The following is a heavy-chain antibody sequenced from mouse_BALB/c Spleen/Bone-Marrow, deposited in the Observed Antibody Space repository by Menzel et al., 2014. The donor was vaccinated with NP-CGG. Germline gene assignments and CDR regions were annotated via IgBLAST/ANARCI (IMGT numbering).Heavy chain of an antibody. J-gene: IGHJ3*01. CDR1: GFSFSNYG. CDR3: ARHAYYDQTEVSFVC. Sequence: EVQLVESGGGLVKSGGSLKLSCAASGFSFSNYGMSWLRQTPEKRLEWVATISGDGRYTFYSDSVKGRFTISRDNAKNNLYLQLSGLRSEDTALYYCARHAYYDQTEVSFVCWGQGTLVPVSA. CDR2: ISGDGRYT. V-gene: IGHV5-9-2*01. D-gene: IGHD2-4*01.